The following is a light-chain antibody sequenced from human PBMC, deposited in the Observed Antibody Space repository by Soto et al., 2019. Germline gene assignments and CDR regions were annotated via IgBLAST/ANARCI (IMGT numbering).Light chain of an antibody. Sequence: QSALTQPASVSGSPGQSITISCTGSSSDVGSYNLVSWYQQHPGKAPKLMIYEGNKRPSGVSNRFSGSKSGNTASLTISGLQAEDEADYYCCSYAGSSTFVFGGGTKVTVL. CDR1: SSDVGSYNL. CDR2: EGN. CDR3: CSYAGSSTFV. J-gene: IGLJ3*02. V-gene: IGLV2-23*03.